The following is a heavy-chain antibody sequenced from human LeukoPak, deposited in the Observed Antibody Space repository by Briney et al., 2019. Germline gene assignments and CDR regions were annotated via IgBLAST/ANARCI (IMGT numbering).Heavy chain of an antibody. CDR3: ASGSVVVTD. CDR2: IYHSGST. Sequence: SETLSLTCTVSGYSISSGYYWGWIRQPPGKGLEWIGSIYHSGSTYYNPSLKSRVTISVDTSKNQFSLKLSSVTAADTAVYYCASGSVVVTDWGQGTLVTVSS. V-gene: IGHV4-38-2*02. J-gene: IGHJ1*01. CDR1: GYSISSGYY. D-gene: IGHD2-21*02.